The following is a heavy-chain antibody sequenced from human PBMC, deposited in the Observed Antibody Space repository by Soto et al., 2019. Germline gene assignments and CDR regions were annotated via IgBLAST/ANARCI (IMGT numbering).Heavy chain of an antibody. CDR1: GYTFTGYG. J-gene: IGHJ4*02. CDR2: ISAYNGNT. Sequence: ASVKVSCKASGYTFTGYGISWVRQAPGQGLEWMGWISAYNGNTNYAQKLQGRVTMTTDTSTSTAYMELRSLRSDDTAVYYCARVNYESPYHVPRFLEWLPESPFDYWGQGTLVTVSS. CDR3: ARVNYESPYHVPRFLEWLPESPFDY. D-gene: IGHD3-3*01. V-gene: IGHV1-18*01.